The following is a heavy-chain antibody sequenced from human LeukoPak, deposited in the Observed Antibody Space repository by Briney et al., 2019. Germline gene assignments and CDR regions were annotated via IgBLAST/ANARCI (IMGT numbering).Heavy chain of an antibody. CDR3: AKRSYYGSSGYYFDY. Sequence: GGSLRLSCATSGFTFSTYAMTWVRQAPGKGLEWVSGISGSGGSTYYADSVKGRFTISRDNSKNTLYVQMNNLRAEDTAVYYCAKRSYYGSSGYYFDYWGQGTLVTVSS. D-gene: IGHD3-22*01. J-gene: IGHJ4*02. CDR1: GFTFSTYA. CDR2: ISGSGGST. V-gene: IGHV3-23*01.